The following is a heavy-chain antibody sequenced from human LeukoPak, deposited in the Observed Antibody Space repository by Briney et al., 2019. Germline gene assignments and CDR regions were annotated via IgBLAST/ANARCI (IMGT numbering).Heavy chain of an antibody. CDR1: GFTFSSYA. D-gene: IGHD3-3*01. CDR2: IRGSGGST. J-gene: IGHJ5*02. Sequence: GGSLRLSCAASGFTFSSYAMSWVRQAPGKGLEWVSAIRGSGGSTYYADSVKGRFTISRDNSKNTLYLQMNSLRAEDTAVYYCAKGGGYDFWSGYQGNWFDPWGQGTLVTVSS. CDR3: AKGGGYDFWSGYQGNWFDP. V-gene: IGHV3-23*01.